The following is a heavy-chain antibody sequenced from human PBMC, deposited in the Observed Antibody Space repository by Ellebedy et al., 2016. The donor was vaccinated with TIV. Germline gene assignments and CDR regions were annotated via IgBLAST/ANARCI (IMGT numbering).Heavy chain of an antibody. D-gene: IGHD4-17*01. CDR3: ARSTVTDY. V-gene: IGHV3-48*02. J-gene: IGHJ4*02. CDR1: GFTLSSYN. Sequence: GGSLRLSCAASGFTLSSYNMNWVRQAPGKGLEWVSYFGSGGSTIYADSVKGRFTMSRDTAKNSLYLQMNSLKDEDTAVYYCARSTVTDYWGQGTLVTVSS. CDR2: FGSGGST.